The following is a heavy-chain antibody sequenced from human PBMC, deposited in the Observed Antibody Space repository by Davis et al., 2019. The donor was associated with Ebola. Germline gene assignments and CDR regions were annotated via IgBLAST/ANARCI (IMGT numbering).Heavy chain of an antibody. CDR2: IYYSGST. J-gene: IGHJ4*02. V-gene: IGHV4-39*01. D-gene: IGHD6-19*01. Sequence: PSETLSLTCTVSGGSISSSNYYWGWIRQPPGKGLEWIGSIYYSGSTYYNPSLKSRVTMSVDTSNNQFSLRLSSVTAADTAVYYCARGSGRSHGGDYWGQGTLVTVSS. CDR3: ARGSGRSHGGDY. CDR1: GGSISSSNYY.